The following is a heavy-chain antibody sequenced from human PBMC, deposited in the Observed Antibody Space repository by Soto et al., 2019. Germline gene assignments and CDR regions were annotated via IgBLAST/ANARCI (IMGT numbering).Heavy chain of an antibody. CDR2: ISDDGRNK. V-gene: IGHV3-30*03. CDR3: GSDFSWKYSIDY. CDR1: GFTFKSHG. D-gene: IGHD4-4*01. J-gene: IGHJ4*02. Sequence: PGGSLRLSCAASGFTFKSHGIHWVRQAPSKGLEWVAHISDDGRNKDYADSVKGRFTISRDNSRNTVYVQMNSLRVEDTAVYYWGSDFSWKYSIDYWGQGTQVTVSS.